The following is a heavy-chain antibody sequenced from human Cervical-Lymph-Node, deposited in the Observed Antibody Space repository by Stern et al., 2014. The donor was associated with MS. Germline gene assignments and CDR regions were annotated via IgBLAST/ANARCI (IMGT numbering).Heavy chain of an antibody. CDR3: ARDNDDNGMDV. J-gene: IGHJ6*02. CDR1: GDTFINFA. CDR2: FIPLFGTT. Sequence: QLVQSGADVKKPGSSETVSCTASGDTFINFAISWVRQAPAQGLEWMGGFIPLFGTTEYAQKFQGRVTISADESATTVYMELSGLRSEDTAVYYCARDNDDNGMDVWGQGTTVTVTS. D-gene: IGHD1-1*01. V-gene: IGHV1-69*01.